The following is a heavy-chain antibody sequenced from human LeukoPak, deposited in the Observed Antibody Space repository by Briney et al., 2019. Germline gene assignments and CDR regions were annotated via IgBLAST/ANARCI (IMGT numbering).Heavy chain of an antibody. CDR2: ISYDGSNK. CDR3: AKLPDGYSSGSDAFDI. Sequence: PGGSLRLSCAASGFTFSGYGMHWVRQAPGKGLEWVAVISYDGSNKYYADSVKGRFTISRDNSKNTLYLQMNSLRAEDTAVYYCAKLPDGYSSGSDAFDIWGQGTMVTVSS. V-gene: IGHV3-30*18. D-gene: IGHD6-19*01. J-gene: IGHJ3*02. CDR1: GFTFSGYG.